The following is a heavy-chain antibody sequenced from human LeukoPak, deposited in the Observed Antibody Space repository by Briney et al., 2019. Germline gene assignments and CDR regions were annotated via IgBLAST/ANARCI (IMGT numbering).Heavy chain of an antibody. CDR1: GASISSYS. V-gene: IGHV4-59*01. J-gene: IGHJ5*01. CDR3: ATHDSAVMVTSAFDF. CDR2: IHYSGNT. D-gene: IGHD3-22*01. Sequence: SETLSLTCTVSGASISSYSWSCIRQAPGKGLEWLGNIHYSGNTNYNPSPSLRGRVTISLDMPKNQFSLNLNSVTAADTAVYYCATHDSAVMVTSAFDFWGQGILVTVSS.